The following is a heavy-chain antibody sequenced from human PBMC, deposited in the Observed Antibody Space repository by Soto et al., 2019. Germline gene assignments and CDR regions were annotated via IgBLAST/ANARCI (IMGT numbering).Heavy chain of an antibody. CDR1: VDSVSRNDAA. J-gene: IGHJ4*02. D-gene: IGHD1-26*01. CDR2: TYYRSKWYN. CDR3: AQGWDLNY. V-gene: IGHV6-1*01. Sequence: SQTLSLTCAISVDSVSRNDAAWNWIRQSPSRGLEWLGRTYYRSKWYNDYAVSVRGRITFNADTSKNQFSLQLDSVTPEDTAVNYCAQGWDLNYRGQGTLVTVSS.